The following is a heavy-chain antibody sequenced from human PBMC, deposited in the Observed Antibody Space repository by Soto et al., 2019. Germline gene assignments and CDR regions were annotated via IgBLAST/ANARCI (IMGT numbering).Heavy chain of an antibody. Sequence: GGSLRLSCVGSGLNFDDFAMHWVRQAPGKGLEWVSGITWNSRVLAYADSVKGRFTISRDNARNSLYLQMDSLRDEDTALYYCAKGRYDFWSPYYFDSWGQGTLVTVS. V-gene: IGHV3-9*01. CDR1: GLNFDDFA. J-gene: IGHJ4*02. D-gene: IGHD3-3*01. CDR2: ITWNSRVL. CDR3: AKGRYDFWSPYYFDS.